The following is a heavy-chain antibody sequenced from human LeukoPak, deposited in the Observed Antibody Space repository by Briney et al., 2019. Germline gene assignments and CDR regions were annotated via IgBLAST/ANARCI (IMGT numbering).Heavy chain of an antibody. CDR2: INHSGST. J-gene: IGHJ5*02. Sequence: TSETLSLTCAVYGGSFSGYYWSWIRQPPGKGLEWIGEINHSGSTNYNPSLKSRVTISVDTSKNQFSLELSSVTAADTAVYYCARGHSAIAARPGWFDPWGQGTLVTVSS. CDR3: ARGHSAIAARPGWFDP. V-gene: IGHV4-34*01. D-gene: IGHD6-6*01. CDR1: GGSFSGYY.